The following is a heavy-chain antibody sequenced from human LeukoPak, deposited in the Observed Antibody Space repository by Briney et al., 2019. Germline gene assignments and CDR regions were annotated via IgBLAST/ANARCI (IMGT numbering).Heavy chain of an antibody. D-gene: IGHD5-12*01. J-gene: IGHJ4*02. CDR1: GYTFTGYY. Sequence: ASVKVSCKASGYTFTGYYMHWVRQATGQGLEWMGWMNPSSGNTGYAQHFQGRLTMTRDTSISTAYMELSSLRSEDTAVYYCARGGGFIDNWGQGTLVTVSS. V-gene: IGHV1-8*02. CDR3: ARGGGFIDN. CDR2: MNPSSGNT.